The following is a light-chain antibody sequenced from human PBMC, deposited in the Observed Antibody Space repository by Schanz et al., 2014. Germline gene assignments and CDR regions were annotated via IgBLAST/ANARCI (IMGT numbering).Light chain of an antibody. V-gene: IGKV3-11*01. J-gene: IGKJ4*01. Sequence: EIVLTQSPATLSLSPGERATLSCRASQSVGSYLAWYQQRPGQVPRLLIYDASNRASGIPGRFSGSGYGTDFTLTISSLEPEDFAVYYCQQRSNLLTFGGGTKVVIK. CDR2: DAS. CDR1: QSVGSY. CDR3: QQRSNLLT.